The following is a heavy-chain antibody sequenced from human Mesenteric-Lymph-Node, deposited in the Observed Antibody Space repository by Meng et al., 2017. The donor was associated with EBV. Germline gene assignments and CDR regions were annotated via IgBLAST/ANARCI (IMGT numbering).Heavy chain of an antibody. J-gene: IGHJ5*02. Sequence: QARVVRFGAEVKKPGASVKVSCKASGYIFTTYAIQWVRQAPGQRLEWMGWINADNGNTKYSQKFQGRVTIIRDTSASTAYMELSSLRSEDTAVYYCARDLGYCSSTSCYGGWFDPWGQGTLVTVSS. CDR3: ARDLGYCSSTSCYGGWFDP. CDR1: GYIFTTYA. D-gene: IGHD2-2*01. CDR2: INADNGNT. V-gene: IGHV1-3*01.